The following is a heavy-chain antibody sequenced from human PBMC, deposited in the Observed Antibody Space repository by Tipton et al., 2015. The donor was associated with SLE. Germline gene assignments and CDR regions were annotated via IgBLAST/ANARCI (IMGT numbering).Heavy chain of an antibody. CDR1: GGSLSSNIYY. J-gene: IGHJ4*02. CDR2: INHSGST. CDR3: ARRYDLSTGILN. D-gene: IGHD3-9*01. V-gene: IGHV4-39*01. Sequence: TLSLTFTVSGGSLSSNIYYWGWICQAPGKGLEWIGEINHSGSTNYNPSLKGRITLSVDTSRNQISLKLSSVTAADTAVYYCARRYDLSTGILNWGQGTLATVSS.